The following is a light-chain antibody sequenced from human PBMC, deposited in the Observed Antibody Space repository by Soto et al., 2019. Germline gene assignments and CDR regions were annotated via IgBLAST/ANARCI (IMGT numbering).Light chain of an antibody. CDR3: QQRSNWPVT. J-gene: IGKJ1*01. CDR1: QSVSSY. V-gene: IGKV3-11*01. CDR2: DAS. Sequence: EIVLTQSPATLSLSPGERATLSCRASQSVSSYLAWYQQKPGQAPRLLIYDASSRATGIPARFSGSGSGTDFTLTISSLEPEDSAVYYCQQRSNWPVTFGQGTKV.